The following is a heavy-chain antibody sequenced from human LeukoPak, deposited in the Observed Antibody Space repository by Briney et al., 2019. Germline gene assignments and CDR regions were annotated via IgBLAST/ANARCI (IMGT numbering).Heavy chain of an antibody. D-gene: IGHD1-14*01. V-gene: IGHV4-34*01. CDR2: VYYSGST. J-gene: IGHJ6*02. CDR3: ARHVNRHFYYYGMDV. Sequence: SETLSLTCAVYGGSFSGYYWSWIRQPPGKGLEWIGSVYYSGSTYYNPSLKGRAFTSVDTSKNQFSLKVSSLTAADTAVYYCARHVNRHFYYYGMDVWGQGATVTVSS. CDR1: GGSFSGYY.